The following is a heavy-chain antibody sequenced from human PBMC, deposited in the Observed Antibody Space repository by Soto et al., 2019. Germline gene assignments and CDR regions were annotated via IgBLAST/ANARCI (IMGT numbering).Heavy chain of an antibody. CDR1: GFMFSRCW. J-gene: IGHJ4*02. V-gene: IGHV3-7*01. CDR2: MKEDGSII. D-gene: IGHD1-20*01. Sequence: GGSLRLSCVASGFMFSRCWMSWVRQAPGKGLEWVANMKEDGSIIFYVDSVKGRFTISRDNAKNSLYLQMSSLRVEDTAVYYCAKERSMYNDYWGQGT. CDR3: AKERSMYNDY.